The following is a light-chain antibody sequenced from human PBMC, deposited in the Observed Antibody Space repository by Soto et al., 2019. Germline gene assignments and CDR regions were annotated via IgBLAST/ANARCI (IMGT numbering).Light chain of an antibody. J-gene: IGKJ4*01. CDR2: AAS. Sequence: IQLTQSPSSLSASVGDRVTITCRASQDIAIYLAWYQQKPGEAPKLLIYAASTLYGGGPSRFSGSGSGTDFALTITSLQAEDFATYYCQQLRMYPSTFGGGTKVEIK. CDR3: QQLRMYPST. CDR1: QDIAIY. V-gene: IGKV1-9*01.